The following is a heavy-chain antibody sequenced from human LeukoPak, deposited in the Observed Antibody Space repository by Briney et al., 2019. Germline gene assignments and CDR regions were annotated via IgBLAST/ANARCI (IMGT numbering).Heavy chain of an antibody. J-gene: IGHJ4*02. V-gene: IGHV3-23*01. CDR1: GFTFSSYG. Sequence: GGSLRLSCAASGFTFSSYGMSWVRQAPGRGLEWVSAISGSGGSTYYADSVKGRFTISRDNAKNSLYLQVNSLRAEDTAVYYCARAPTYYYGSGSYYNAIDYWGQGTLVTVSS. CDR2: ISGSGGST. CDR3: ARAPTYYYGSGSYYNAIDY. D-gene: IGHD3-10*01.